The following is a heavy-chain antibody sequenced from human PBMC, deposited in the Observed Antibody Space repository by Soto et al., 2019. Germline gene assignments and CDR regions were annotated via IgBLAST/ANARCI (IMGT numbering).Heavy chain of an antibody. V-gene: IGHV3-33*01. CDR1: GFTFSSYG. D-gene: IGHD3-22*01. CDR3: ARGLHYYDSSGYSI. Sequence: GGSLRLSCAASGFTFSSYGMHWVRQAPGKGLEWVAVIWYDGSNKYYADSVKGRFTISRDNSKNTLYLQMNSPSAEDTAVYYCARGLHYYDSSGYSIWGQGTLVTSPQ. J-gene: IGHJ4*02. CDR2: IWYDGSNK.